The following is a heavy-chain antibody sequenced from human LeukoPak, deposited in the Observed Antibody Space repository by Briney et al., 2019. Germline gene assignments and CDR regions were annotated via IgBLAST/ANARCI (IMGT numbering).Heavy chain of an antibody. V-gene: IGHV4-39*01. D-gene: IGHD3-10*01. J-gene: IGHJ4*02. CDR2: IYYSGNT. CDR3: ARGRYIDY. CDR1: GGSIRTTTYY. Sequence: SETLSLTCTVSGGSIRTTTYYWGWIRQPPGKGLEWIGSIYYSGNTYYNPSLKSRVTISVDTSKNQFSLKLSSVTATDTAVYYCARGRYIDYWGQGTLVTVSS.